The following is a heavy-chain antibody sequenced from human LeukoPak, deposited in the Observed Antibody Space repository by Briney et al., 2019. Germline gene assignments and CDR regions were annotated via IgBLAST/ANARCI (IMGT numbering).Heavy chain of an antibody. CDR1: GGAFITHT. J-gene: IGHJ4*02. CDR3: ARGGKVSTGAYFDY. V-gene: IGHV1-69*08. Sequence: GASVKVSCKTSGGAFITHTTNWVRQAPGQGLEWMGRIIPVFDKTNYAQKFQGRVTITADKSTSTAYMDLSSLKSEDTATYYCARGGKVSTGAYFDYWGQGTLVTVSS. D-gene: IGHD3-10*01. CDR2: IIPVFDKT.